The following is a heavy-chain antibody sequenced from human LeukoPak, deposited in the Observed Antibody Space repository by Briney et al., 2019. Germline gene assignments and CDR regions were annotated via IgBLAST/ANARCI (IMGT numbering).Heavy chain of an antibody. CDR3: ARLSRYSSGSLDY. Sequence: SETLSLTCTVSGGSISSSSYYWGWIRQPPGKGLGWIWSIYYSEITYYNPSLKSRVTISVDTSKNQFSLKLSSVTAADTAVYYCARLSRYSSGSLDYWGQGTLVTVSS. V-gene: IGHV4-39*01. D-gene: IGHD6-19*01. CDR2: IYYSEIT. J-gene: IGHJ4*02. CDR1: GGSISSSSYY.